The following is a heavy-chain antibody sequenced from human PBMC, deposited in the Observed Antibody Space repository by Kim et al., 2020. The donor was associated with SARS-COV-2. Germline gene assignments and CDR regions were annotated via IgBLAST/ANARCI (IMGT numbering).Heavy chain of an antibody. V-gene: IGHV1-2*02. CDR2: TNPKNVDT. CDR1: GYTFTDYY. D-gene: IGHD3-3*01. J-gene: IGHJ4*02. CDR3: AKENDFWSN. Sequence: ASVKVSCKASGYTFTDYYIHWLRQAPGQGLEWMGWTNPKNVDTYYAEKFKGRITMTRDTSISTAYMELNRLTSDDTAVYYCAKENDFWSNWGQGTLVTVSS.